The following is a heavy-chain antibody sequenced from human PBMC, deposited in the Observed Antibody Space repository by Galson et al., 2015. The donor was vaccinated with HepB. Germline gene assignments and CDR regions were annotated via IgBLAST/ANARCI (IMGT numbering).Heavy chain of an antibody. CDR3: ARSEVTTVVTDFDS. CDR2: SRNRARGYST. Sequence: SLRLSCAVSGFSFNDHYVDWVRQAPGKGLEWVGRSRNRARGYSTAYAVSVRGRFTVSRDDSKNSVFLQMNRLRSEDTAVYCCARSEVTTVVTDFDSWGQGTLVTVSP. J-gene: IGHJ4*02. D-gene: IGHD4-23*01. CDR1: GFSFNDHY. V-gene: IGHV3-72*01.